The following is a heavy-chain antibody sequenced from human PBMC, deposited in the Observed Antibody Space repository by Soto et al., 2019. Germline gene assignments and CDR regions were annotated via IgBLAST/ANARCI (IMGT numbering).Heavy chain of an antibody. J-gene: IGHJ5*02. CDR2: ISYSGTT. V-gene: IGHV4-30-4*01. D-gene: IGHD5-18*01. Sequence: QVQLQESGPGLVKPSQTLSLTCTVSGDSISSNNNYWSWIRQPPGEGLEWIGFISYSGTTAYSPSLKSRVAISLDTSKNEFSLSLSSVTAADTAVYYCAWGRGYSYGLDPWGQGTLVTVSS. CDR1: GDSISSNNNY. CDR3: AWGRGYSYGLDP.